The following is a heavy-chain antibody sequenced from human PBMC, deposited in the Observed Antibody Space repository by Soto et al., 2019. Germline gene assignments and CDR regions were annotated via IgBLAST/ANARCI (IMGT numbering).Heavy chain of an antibody. Sequence: SETLSLTCAVYGGSFSGYYWSWIRQPPGKGLEWIGEINHSGSTNYNPSLKSRVTISVDTSKNQFSLKLSSVTAADTAVYYCARRVRDSGDSDYWGQGTLVTVSS. CDR2: INHSGST. CDR3: ARRVRDSGDSDY. D-gene: IGHD4-17*01. V-gene: IGHV4-34*01. CDR1: GGSFSGYY. J-gene: IGHJ4*02.